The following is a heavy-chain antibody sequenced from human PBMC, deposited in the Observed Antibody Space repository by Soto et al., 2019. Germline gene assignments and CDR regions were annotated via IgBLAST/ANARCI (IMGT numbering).Heavy chain of an antibody. J-gene: IGHJ6*03. V-gene: IGHV3-11*01. CDR1: GFTFSDYY. D-gene: IGHD2-2*01. Sequence: VQLVESGGGLVKPGGSLRLSCAASGFTFSDYYMSWIRQAPGKGLEWVSYISSSGSTIYYADSVKGRFTISRDNAKNSLYLQMNSLRAEDTAVYYCARGVRYCSSTSCYDYMDVWGKGTTVTVSS. CDR3: ARGVRYCSSTSCYDYMDV. CDR2: ISSSGSTI.